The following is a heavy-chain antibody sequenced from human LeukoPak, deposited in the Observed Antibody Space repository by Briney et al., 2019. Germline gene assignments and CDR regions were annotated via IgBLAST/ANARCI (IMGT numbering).Heavy chain of an antibody. D-gene: IGHD1-26*01. Sequence: SETLSLTCTVSGGSISYFYWSWIRQSPGQGLQWIGYVHNSGSTNYNPSFASRLSISLDTSKQQFSLRLSSATAADTAVYYCAREQLHSGRFDYWGQGILVTVSS. V-gene: IGHV4-59*01. CDR3: AREQLHSGRFDY. J-gene: IGHJ4*02. CDR1: GGSISYFY. CDR2: VHNSGST.